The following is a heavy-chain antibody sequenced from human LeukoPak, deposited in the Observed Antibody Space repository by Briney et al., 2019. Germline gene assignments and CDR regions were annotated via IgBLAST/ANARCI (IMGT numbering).Heavy chain of an antibody. D-gene: IGHD2-2*02. CDR1: GGSISSYY. Sequence: PSETLSLTCTVSGGSISSYYWSWIRQPPGKGLEWIGYIYYSGSTYYNPSLKSRVTISVDTSKNQFSLKLSSVTAADTAVYYCARAVPAAIISFDYWGQGTLVTVSS. CDR2: IYYSGST. J-gene: IGHJ4*02. V-gene: IGHV4-59*08. CDR3: ARAVPAAIISFDY.